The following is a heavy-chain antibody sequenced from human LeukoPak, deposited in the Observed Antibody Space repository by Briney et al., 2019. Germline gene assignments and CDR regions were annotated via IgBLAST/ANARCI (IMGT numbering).Heavy chain of an antibody. CDR1: GYTFTGYY. CDR3: ARVETTVETLFDY. D-gene: IGHD4-23*01. Sequence: ASVKVSCKASGYTFTGYYMHWVRQAPGQGLEWMGWINPNSGGTNYAQKFQGRVTMTRDTSSSTAYMELSRLRSDDTAVYYCARVETTVETLFDYWGQGTLVTVSS. V-gene: IGHV1-2*02. CDR2: INPNSGGT. J-gene: IGHJ4*02.